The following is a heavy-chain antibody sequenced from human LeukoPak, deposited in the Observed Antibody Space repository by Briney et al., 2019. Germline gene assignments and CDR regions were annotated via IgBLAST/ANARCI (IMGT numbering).Heavy chain of an antibody. J-gene: IGHJ4*02. CDR1: GDSVSSYSAA. D-gene: IGHD2-15*01. Sequence: SQTLSLTCAISGDSVSSYSAALNRIAPSPSRGLEWLGRTYYRSKCYTDSAESGKSRITINPDTYKNQFSLQLNSVAPEDAAVYYCGRDPGCCSGGSCYFGRFDYWGQGTLVTVSS. V-gene: IGHV6-1*01. CDR2: TYYRSKCYT. CDR3: GRDPGCCSGGSCYFGRFDY.